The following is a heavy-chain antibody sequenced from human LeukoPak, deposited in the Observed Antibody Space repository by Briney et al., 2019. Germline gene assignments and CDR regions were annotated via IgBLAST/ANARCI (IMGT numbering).Heavy chain of an antibody. D-gene: IGHD6-6*01. CDR3: ARLSSSSFRGDY. Sequence: YMTWVRQPPGKGLEWIGSIYYSGSTYYNPSLKSRVTISVDTSKNQFSLKLSSVTAADTAVYYCARLSSSSFRGDYWGQGTLVTVSS. V-gene: IGHV4-39*01. CDR1: Y. J-gene: IGHJ4*02. CDR2: IYYSGST.